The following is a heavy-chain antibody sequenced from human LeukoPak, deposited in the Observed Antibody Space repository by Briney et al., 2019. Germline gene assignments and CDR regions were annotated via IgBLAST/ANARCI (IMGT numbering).Heavy chain of an antibody. CDR1: GYTFSDYY. CDR2: INPNSGGT. V-gene: IGHV1-2*02. Sequence: ASVKVSCRASGYTFSDYYMHWVRQAPGQGLEWMGWINPNSGGTNYAQKFQGRVTMTRDMSISTAYMELTRLTSDDTAVYYCARDPLTSTWSPYYFTLDVWGQGTTVSVSS. D-gene: IGHD6-13*01. J-gene: IGHJ6*02. CDR3: ARDPLTSTWSPYYFTLDV.